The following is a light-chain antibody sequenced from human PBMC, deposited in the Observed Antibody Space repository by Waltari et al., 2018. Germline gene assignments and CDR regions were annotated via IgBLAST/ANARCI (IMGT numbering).Light chain of an antibody. V-gene: IGLV2-11*01. J-gene: IGLJ3*02. CDR1: SNDLGFYNY. Sequence: QSALTQPRSVSGSPGQSVTISCTGTSNDLGFYNYVSWYQQHPGKAPKVLIYDVTKRPSGLPDRFSGSKSGNTASLTISGLQAEDEADYYCCSYGGSYTWVFGGGTWLTVL. CDR2: DVT. CDR3: CSYGGSYTWV.